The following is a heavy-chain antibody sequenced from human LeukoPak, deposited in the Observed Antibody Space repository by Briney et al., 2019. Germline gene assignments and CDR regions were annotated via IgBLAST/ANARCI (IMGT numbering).Heavy chain of an antibody. CDR3: ARGIEYSSSFDY. D-gene: IGHD6-6*01. CDR1: GYTFSSYG. V-gene: IGHV3-21*01. J-gene: IGHJ4*02. CDR2: ISSCNGNI. Sequence: SVKLSCTASGYTFSSYGIYWARQAPGQGLEWVSSISSCNGNIYYADSVKGRFTITTDNAKNSLYLQMNSLRADDTAVYYCARGIEYSSSFDYWGQGTLVTVSS.